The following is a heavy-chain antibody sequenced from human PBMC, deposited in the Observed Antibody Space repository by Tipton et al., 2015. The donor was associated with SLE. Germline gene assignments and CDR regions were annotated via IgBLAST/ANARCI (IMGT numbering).Heavy chain of an antibody. CDR3: ARAYSGYDYGAFDI. CDR1: GGSFSGYY. J-gene: IGHJ3*02. Sequence: TLSLTCAVYGGSFSGYYWSWIRQPPGKGLEWIGEINHSGSTNFNPSLKSRVTISVDTSKNQFSLKLSSVTAADTAVYYCARAYSGYDYGAFDIWGQGTMVTVSS. V-gene: IGHV4-34*01. CDR2: INHSGST. D-gene: IGHD5-12*01.